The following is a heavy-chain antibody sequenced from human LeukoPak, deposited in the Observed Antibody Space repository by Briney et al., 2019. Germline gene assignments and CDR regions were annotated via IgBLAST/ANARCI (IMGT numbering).Heavy chain of an antibody. J-gene: IGHJ4*02. V-gene: IGHV1-2*02. CDR3: ARGSKWLSPGY. CDR1: GYTFTGHY. Sequence: GASVKVSFKASGYTFTGHYMHWVRQAPGQGLEWMGWINPNSGDTKYAQNFQGRVTMTRDTSISAAYLELSRLRSDDTAVYYCARGSKWLSPGYWGQGTLVTVSS. CDR2: INPNSGDT. D-gene: IGHD3-22*01.